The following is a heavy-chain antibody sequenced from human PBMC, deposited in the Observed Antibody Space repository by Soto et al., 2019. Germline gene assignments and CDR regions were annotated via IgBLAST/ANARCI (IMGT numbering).Heavy chain of an antibody. CDR2: ISGSGASS. CDR3: AKEKRSSGSPERFDS. Sequence: EVQLLESGGGLVPPGGSLRLSCGASGFAFSNYVMTWVRQAPGKGLEWVSAISGSGASSYYADSVRGRFTISQDNAKNTPYLQMNSLGADDTAVYYWAKEKRSSGSPERFDSWGPGTLVTVSS. V-gene: IGHV3-23*01. D-gene: IGHD1-26*01. J-gene: IGHJ5*01. CDR1: GFAFSNYV.